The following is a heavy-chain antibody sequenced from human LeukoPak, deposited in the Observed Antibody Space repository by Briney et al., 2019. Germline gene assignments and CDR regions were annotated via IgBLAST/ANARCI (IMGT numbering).Heavy chain of an antibody. Sequence: PSETLSLTCAVYGESFSGYYWSWIRQPPGKGLEWIGEINQSGSTNYNPSLKSRVAISVDTSKNQFSLKLSSVTAADTAVYYCAVSAAGLFDPWGQGTLVTVSS. CDR1: GESFSGYY. CDR3: AVSAAGLFDP. J-gene: IGHJ5*02. CDR2: INQSGST. D-gene: IGHD6-13*01. V-gene: IGHV4-34*01.